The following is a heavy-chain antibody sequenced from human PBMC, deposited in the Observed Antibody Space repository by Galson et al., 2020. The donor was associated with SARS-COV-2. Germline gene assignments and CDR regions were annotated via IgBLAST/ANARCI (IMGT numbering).Heavy chain of an antibody. V-gene: IGHV3-33*03. CDR3: AKDDKYSSSWQYYYYYYMDV. CDR2: IRYDGSNK. D-gene: IGHD6-13*01. J-gene: IGHJ6*03. CDR1: GFTFSSYG. Sequence: GGSLRLYCAASGFTFSSYGMHWVRQAPGKGQEWVAVIRYDGSNKYYADSVKGRFTISRDNSKNTLYLQMNSLRAEDTAVYYCAKDDKYSSSWQYYYYYYMDVWGKGTTVTVSS.